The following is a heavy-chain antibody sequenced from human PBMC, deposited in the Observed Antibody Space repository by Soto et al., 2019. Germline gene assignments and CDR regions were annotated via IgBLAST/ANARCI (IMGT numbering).Heavy chain of an antibody. CDR1: GYTFTSYD. Sequence: QVQLVQSGAEVKKPGASVKVSCKASGYTFTSYDINWVRQATGQGLEWMGWMNTNSGNTGYAQKFQGRVTMTRNNSISTAEMELSSLRSEYTAVYYCARGPLVHEPRPGMDVWGQGTTGTVSS. CDR2: MNTNSGNT. CDR3: ARGPLVHEPRPGMDV. D-gene: IGHD6-6*01. J-gene: IGHJ6*02. V-gene: IGHV1-8*01.